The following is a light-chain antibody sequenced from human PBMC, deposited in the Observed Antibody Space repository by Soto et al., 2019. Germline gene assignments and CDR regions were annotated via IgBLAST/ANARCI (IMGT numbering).Light chain of an antibody. CDR2: AAS. CDR3: QQSYSNSIT. CDR1: QSISSH. Sequence: DIQMTQSPSSLSASIGDRITITCRASQSISSHLYWFQQEPGQAPKLLIYAASSLQSGVPSRFSGSGSGTDFTLTISSLQPEDFATYYCQQSYSNSITFGQGTRLEIK. J-gene: IGKJ5*01. V-gene: IGKV1-39*01.